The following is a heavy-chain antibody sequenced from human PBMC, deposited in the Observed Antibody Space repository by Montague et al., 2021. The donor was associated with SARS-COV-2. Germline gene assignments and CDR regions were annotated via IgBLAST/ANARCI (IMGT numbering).Heavy chain of an antibody. D-gene: IGHD3-10*01. CDR3: VSLWKYGSGSHYAPWDYYHYGGDV. J-gene: IGHJ6*02. CDR2: IYYSGST. V-gene: IGHV4-39*01. Sequence: SETLSLTCSVSGGSITSSSYYWGWIRQSPDKGLEWIGNIYYSGSTYYNPSLKSRVTISVDTSKYQFSLKLSSVTAADTAVYYCVSLWKYGSGSHYAPWDYYHYGGDVWGQGTTVTVSS. CDR1: GGSITSSSYY.